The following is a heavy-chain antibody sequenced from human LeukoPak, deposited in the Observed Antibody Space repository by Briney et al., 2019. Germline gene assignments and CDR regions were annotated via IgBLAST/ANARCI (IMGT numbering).Heavy chain of an antibody. CDR3: ASTVRGRGGNPFVY. V-gene: IGHV3-30-3*01. Sequence: PGGSLRLSCAASGFTFSSYAMHWVRQAPGKGLEWVAIISYDGSNKYYADSEKGRFTISRDNSKNTLYLQMNSLRAEDTAVYYCASTVRGRGGNPFVYWGQGTLVTVSS. CDR2: ISYDGSNK. CDR1: GFTFSSYA. J-gene: IGHJ4*02. D-gene: IGHD3-10*01.